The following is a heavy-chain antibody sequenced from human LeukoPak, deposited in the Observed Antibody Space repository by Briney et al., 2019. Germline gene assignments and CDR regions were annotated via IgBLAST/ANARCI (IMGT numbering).Heavy chain of an antibody. J-gene: IGHJ4*02. CDR2: ISGSGGST. CDR3: ALWSRIDY. D-gene: IGHD2-21*01. Sequence: SGGSLRLSYPASGFTFSSYAMSWVRQAPGKGLEWVSAISGSGGSTYYADSVKGRFTISRDNSKNTLYLQVNSLRAEDTAVYYCALWSRIDYWGQGTLVTVSS. V-gene: IGHV3-23*01. CDR1: GFTFSSYA.